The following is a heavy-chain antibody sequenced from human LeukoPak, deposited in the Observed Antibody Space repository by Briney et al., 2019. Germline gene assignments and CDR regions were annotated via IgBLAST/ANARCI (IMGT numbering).Heavy chain of an antibody. CDR2: ISYDGSNK. D-gene: IGHD5-18*01. CDR1: GFIFSNYA. CDR3: ARTDTAMVHAFDI. Sequence: SGGSLRLSCAASGFIFSNYAMHWVRQAPGKGLEWVAVISYDGSNKYYADSVKGRFTISRDNAKNSLYLQMNSLRAEDTAVYYCARTDTAMVHAFDIWGQGTMVTVSS. J-gene: IGHJ3*02. V-gene: IGHV3-30*04.